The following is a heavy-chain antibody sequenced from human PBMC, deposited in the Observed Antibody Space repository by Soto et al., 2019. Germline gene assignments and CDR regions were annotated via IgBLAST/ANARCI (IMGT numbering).Heavy chain of an antibody. Sequence: QVQLVQSGAEVKKPGSSVKVSCKASGGTFSSYGISWVRQAPGQGLEWMGGIIPIFATASYAQKVQGRVTISADAYTSTAYRELSSLRSEDTAVYYCARGTIFGVGVSKDYSHYYGMDGWGQGPRVTVSS. CDR2: IIPIFATA. D-gene: IGHD3-3*01. V-gene: IGHV1-69*12. CDR1: GGTFSSYG. CDR3: ARGTIFGVGVSKDYSHYYGMDG. J-gene: IGHJ6*01.